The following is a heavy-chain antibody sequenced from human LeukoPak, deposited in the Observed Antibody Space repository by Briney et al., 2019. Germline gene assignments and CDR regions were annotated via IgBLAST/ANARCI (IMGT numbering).Heavy chain of an antibody. Sequence: GGSLRLSCAASGFTFSSYAMSWVRQAPGKGLEWVPAISGSGGSTYYADSVKGRFTISRDNSKNTLYLQMNSLRAEDTAVYYCAKGTYSGYDVDYWGQGTLVTVSS. V-gene: IGHV3-23*01. J-gene: IGHJ4*02. CDR1: GFTFSSYA. D-gene: IGHD5-12*01. CDR3: AKGTYSGYDVDY. CDR2: ISGSGGST.